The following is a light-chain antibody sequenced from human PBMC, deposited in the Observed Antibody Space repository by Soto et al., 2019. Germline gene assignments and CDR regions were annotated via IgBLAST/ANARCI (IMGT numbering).Light chain of an antibody. J-gene: IGKJ1*01. V-gene: IGKV1-9*01. CDR2: AAS. Sequence: NQLTQARPSLSACVGDRLCITCRASQGISSYLAWYQQNPGKAPKLLIYAASTLQSGVPSRFSGSGSGTDFTLTISSLQPEDFATYYCQQLNSYPRTFGQGTKVDI. CDR1: QGISSY. CDR3: QQLNSYPRT.